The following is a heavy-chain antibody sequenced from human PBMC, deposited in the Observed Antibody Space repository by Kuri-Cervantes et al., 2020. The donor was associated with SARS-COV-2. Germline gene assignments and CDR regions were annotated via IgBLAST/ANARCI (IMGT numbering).Heavy chain of an antibody. CDR1: GGSIGSSSYY. J-gene: IGHJ5*02. Sequence: ESLKISCTVSGGSIGSSSYYWGWIRQPPGKGLEWIGSIYYSGSTYYNPSLKSRVTISVDTSKNQFSLKLSSVTAADTAVYYCAREDRGWFDPWGQGTLVTVSS. CDR2: IYYSGST. CDR3: AREDRGWFDP. V-gene: IGHV4-39*02.